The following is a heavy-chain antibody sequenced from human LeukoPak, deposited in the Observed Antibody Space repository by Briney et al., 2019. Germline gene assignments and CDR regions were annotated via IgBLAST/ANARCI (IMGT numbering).Heavy chain of an antibody. CDR2: IYYSGST. Sequence: SETLSLTCTVSGGSISSYYWSWIRQPPGKGLEWIGYIYYSGSTNYNPSLKSRVTISVDTSKNQFSLKLSSVTAADTAVYYCARVRYSSSFKWFDPWGQGTLVTVSS. D-gene: IGHD6-13*01. V-gene: IGHV4-59*01. CDR3: ARVRYSSSFKWFDP. J-gene: IGHJ5*02. CDR1: GGSISSYY.